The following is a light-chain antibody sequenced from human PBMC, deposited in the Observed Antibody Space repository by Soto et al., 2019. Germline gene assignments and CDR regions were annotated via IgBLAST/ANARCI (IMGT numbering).Light chain of an antibody. CDR2: GVS. J-gene: IGKJ1*01. V-gene: IGKV3-20*01. CDR1: QTINNKY. CDR3: QLYSGSPWT. Sequence: EIVLTQSPGTLSLSPGERATLSCRASQTINNKYLAWYQQEPGQAPRLLIHGVSIRATGIPDRFSGSGSGTDFTLTISRLEPEDFAVYYCQLYSGSPWTF.